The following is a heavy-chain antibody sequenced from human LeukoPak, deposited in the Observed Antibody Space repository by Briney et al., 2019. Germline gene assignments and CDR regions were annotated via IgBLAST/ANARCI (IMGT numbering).Heavy chain of an antibody. Sequence: SQTLSLTCDVFGGSISNGGNSWSWIRQPPGKGLEWIGYIYHGGSTYYNPSLKSRVTISVDTSKNQFSLKLSSVTAADTAVYYCARVGSITMVRGVIWRYWGQGTLVTVSS. J-gene: IGHJ4*02. V-gene: IGHV4-30-2*01. CDR2: IYHGGST. CDR3: ARVGSITMVRGVIWRY. D-gene: IGHD3-10*01. CDR1: GGSISNGGNS.